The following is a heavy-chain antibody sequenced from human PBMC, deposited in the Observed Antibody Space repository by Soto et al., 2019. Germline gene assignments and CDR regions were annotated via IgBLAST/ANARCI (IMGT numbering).Heavy chain of an antibody. CDR1: GFTFSSYA. J-gene: IGHJ2*01. Sequence: EVPLLESGGGLVQPGGSLRLSCAASGFTFSSYAMSWVRQAPGKGLEWVSAISGSGGSTYYADSVKGRFTISRDNSKNTLYLQMNSLRAEDTAVYYCAKDRGVVVIANWYFDLWGRGTLVTVSS. CDR2: ISGSGGST. CDR3: AKDRGVVVIANWYFDL. V-gene: IGHV3-23*01. D-gene: IGHD2-21*01.